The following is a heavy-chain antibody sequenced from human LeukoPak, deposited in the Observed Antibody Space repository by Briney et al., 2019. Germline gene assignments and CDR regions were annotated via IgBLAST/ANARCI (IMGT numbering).Heavy chain of an antibody. D-gene: IGHD3-10*01. V-gene: IGHV4-38-2*02. CDR1: GFSISSGDY. CDR2: IYHSGST. Sequence: KTSETLSLTCSVFGFSISSGDYWGWIRQTPGKGLEWIASIYHSGSTYHNPSLKSRVTMSGDTSKNEFSLNLTSVTAADTAVYYCVRHRWVRGVTYFDSWGQGTLVTVSS. CDR3: VRHRWVRGVTYFDS. J-gene: IGHJ4*02.